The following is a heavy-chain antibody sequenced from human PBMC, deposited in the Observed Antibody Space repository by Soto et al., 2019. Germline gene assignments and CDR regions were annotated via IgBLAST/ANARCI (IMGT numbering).Heavy chain of an antibody. J-gene: IGHJ5*02. CDR1: GGSITGRDYY. V-gene: IGHV4-31*11. CDR3: AKAVRFGELLDWFDP. D-gene: IGHD3-10*01. Sequence: QVQLQESGPGLVKPSQTLSLTCAVSGGSITGRDYYWSWIRQHPGKGLEWIGYIYYSGSTYYNPSLTSRVTIPLDTSKNQFSLKLSSVTAADTAVYYCAKAVRFGELLDWFDPWGQGTLVTVSS. CDR2: IYYSGST.